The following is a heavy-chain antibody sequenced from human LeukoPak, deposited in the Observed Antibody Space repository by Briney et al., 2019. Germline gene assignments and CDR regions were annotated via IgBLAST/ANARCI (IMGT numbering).Heavy chain of an antibody. Sequence: GGSLRLSCAASGFTFSSYAMSWVRQAPGKGLEWVSAISGSGGGTYYADSVKGRFTISRDNSKNTLYLQMNSLRAEDTAVYYCAKSSYYYDSSGYIDDAFDIWGQGTMVTVSS. CDR3: AKSSYYYDSSGYIDDAFDI. J-gene: IGHJ3*02. CDR1: GFTFSSYA. V-gene: IGHV3-23*01. D-gene: IGHD3-22*01. CDR2: ISGSGGGT.